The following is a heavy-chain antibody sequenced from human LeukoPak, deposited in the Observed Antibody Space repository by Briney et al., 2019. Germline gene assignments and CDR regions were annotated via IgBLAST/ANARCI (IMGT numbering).Heavy chain of an antibody. CDR2: IHHSGST. V-gene: IGHV4-4*02. CDR3: ARTNHDFWSGYYKGEFDY. D-gene: IGHD3-3*01. Sequence: PSETLSLTCAVSGGSISSSNWWSWVRQPPGQGLEWIGEIHHSGSTNYNPSLKSRVTISVDKSKNQFSLKLSSVTAADTAVYYCARTNHDFWSGYYKGEFDYWGQGTLVTVSS. CDR1: GGSISSSNW. J-gene: IGHJ4*02.